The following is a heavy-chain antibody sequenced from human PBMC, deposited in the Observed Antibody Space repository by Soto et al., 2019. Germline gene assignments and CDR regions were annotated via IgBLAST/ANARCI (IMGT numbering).Heavy chain of an antibody. J-gene: IGHJ6*02. CDR2: ISYDGSNK. CDR1: GFTFSSYA. Sequence: GGSLRLSCAASGFTFSSYAMHWVRQAPGKGLEWVAVISYDGSNKYYADSVKGRFTISRDNSKNTLYLQMNSLRAEDTAVYYCARDIVVVPAALGLYYYYGMDVWGQGTTVTVSS. V-gene: IGHV3-30-3*01. D-gene: IGHD2-2*01. CDR3: ARDIVVVPAALGLYYYYGMDV.